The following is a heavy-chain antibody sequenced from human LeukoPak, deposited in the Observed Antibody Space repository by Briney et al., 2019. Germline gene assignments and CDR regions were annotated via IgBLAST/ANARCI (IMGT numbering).Heavy chain of an antibody. V-gene: IGHV4-4*07. D-gene: IGHD6-19*01. CDR2: IHTSGST. CDR1: RGSLSNYH. Sequence: SETLSLTRTVCRGSLSNYHWSWIGQPAGKGLDWISQIHTSGSTNYNPPLKSRVTMSIDTPENQLSLTIRSVTAADTAVYYCARRDISSGRSFDYWGQGILVTVSS. CDR3: ARRDISSGRSFDY. J-gene: IGHJ4*02.